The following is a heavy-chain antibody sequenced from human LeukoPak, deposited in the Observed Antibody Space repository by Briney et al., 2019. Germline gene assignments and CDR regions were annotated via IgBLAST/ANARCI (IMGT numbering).Heavy chain of an antibody. Sequence: GASVKLSCTASGYTFTSYYMHWVRQAPGQGLEWMGIINPSGGSTSYAQKFQGRVTMTRDTSTSTVYMELSSLRSEDTAVYYCARDGAAPFDDYGDDDYGDLGGLDYWGQGTLVTVSS. CDR1: GYTFTSYY. CDR3: ARDGAAPFDDYGDDDYGDLGGLDY. J-gene: IGHJ4*02. D-gene: IGHD4-17*01. CDR2: INPSGGST. V-gene: IGHV1-46*01.